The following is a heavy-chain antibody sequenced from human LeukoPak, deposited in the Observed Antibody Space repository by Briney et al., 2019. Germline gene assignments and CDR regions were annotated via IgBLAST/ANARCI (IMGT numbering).Heavy chain of an antibody. V-gene: IGHV3-23*01. CDR3: ANGGPSVFDY. CDR1: GFTFCSYA. Sequence: PGGSLRLSCAACGFTFCSYAMSWVGHARGKGLEGVSGVNGSGGSTYHADSVKGRFTISRDNYKNTLYLQINSLRAEDTAVYYCANGGPSVFDYWGQGTLVTVSS. CDR2: VNGSGGST. J-gene: IGHJ4*02.